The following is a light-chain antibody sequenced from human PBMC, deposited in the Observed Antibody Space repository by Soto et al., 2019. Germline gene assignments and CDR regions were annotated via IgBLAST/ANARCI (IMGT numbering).Light chain of an antibody. Sequence: EIVLTQSPGTLSLSPGERATLSCRASQSVSSRYLAWYQQKPGQAPRLLISGASTRATGFPDRFSGSGSGTDFTLTISRLEPEDFATYYCQQYSGYWTFGQGTKVEIK. CDR2: GAS. CDR1: QSVSSRY. CDR3: QQYSGYWT. V-gene: IGKV3-20*01. J-gene: IGKJ1*01.